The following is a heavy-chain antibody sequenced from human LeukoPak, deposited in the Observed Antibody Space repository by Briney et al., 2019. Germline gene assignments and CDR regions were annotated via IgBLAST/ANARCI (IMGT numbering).Heavy chain of an antibody. D-gene: IGHD6-19*01. J-gene: IGHJ3*02. CDR3: ARYGNGAWLAHYSFEI. CDR2: INQGESEK. CDR1: GFTLSNYW. V-gene: IGHV3-7*01. Sequence: PGGSLRLSCTASGFTLSNYWMSWVRQAPGKGLEWVANINQGESEKYYVDSVKGRFAISRDNAKNSLYLQMNSLRDEDTAVYYCARYGNGAWLAHYSFEIWGQGTMVTVSS.